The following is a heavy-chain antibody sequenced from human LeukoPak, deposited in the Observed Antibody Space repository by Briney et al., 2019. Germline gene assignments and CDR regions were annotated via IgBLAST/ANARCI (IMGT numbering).Heavy chain of an antibody. CDR1: GFTFSSAW. V-gene: IGHV3-15*01. D-gene: IGHD2-8*01. CDR3: TTLVYSSRSYCTNGVCFSDPFDY. J-gene: IGHJ4*02. Sequence: GGSLRLSCAASGFTFSSAWMSWVRQAPGKGLEWVGRLNSKTDGGTTDYAAPVKGRFIISRDDSKNTLYLQMNSLKTEDTAVYYCTTLVYSSRSYCTNGVCFSDPFDYWGQGTAVSVSS. CDR2: LNSKTDGGTT.